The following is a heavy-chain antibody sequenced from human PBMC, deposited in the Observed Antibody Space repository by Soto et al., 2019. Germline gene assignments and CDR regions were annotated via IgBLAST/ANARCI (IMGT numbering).Heavy chain of an antibody. D-gene: IGHD6-13*01. CDR2: IWHDGSKK. Sequence: QVRLVESGGGVVQPGRSLRLSCAASGFSFSSYGMHWVRQAPGKGLEWVAVIWHDGSKKYYADSVKGRLIISRDNSKNTLYVQKNSLRAEDTAVFFCARGPIVAAEYVMDVWAQGPTATVS. CDR1: GFSFSSYG. V-gene: IGHV3-33*01. J-gene: IGHJ6*02. CDR3: ARGPIVAAEYVMDV.